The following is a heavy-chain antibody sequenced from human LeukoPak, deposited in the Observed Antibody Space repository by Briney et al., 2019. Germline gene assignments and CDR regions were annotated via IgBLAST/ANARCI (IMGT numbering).Heavy chain of an antibody. J-gene: IGHJ5*02. Sequence: SETLSLTCTVSGGSISSSSYYWGWIRQPPGKGLEWIGSIYYSGSTYYNPSLKSRVTISVDTSKNQFSLKLSSVTAADTAVYYCARTWERFDPWGQGTLVTVSS. CDR2: IYYSGST. D-gene: IGHD1-26*01. CDR1: GGSISSSSYY. CDR3: ARTWERFDP. V-gene: IGHV4-39*07.